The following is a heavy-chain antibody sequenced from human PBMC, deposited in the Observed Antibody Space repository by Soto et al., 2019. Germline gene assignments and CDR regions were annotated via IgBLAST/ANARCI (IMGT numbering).Heavy chain of an antibody. Sequence: GGSLRLSCAASGFTVSSSYMSWARQAPGKGLEWVSVLYSGGSTYYADSVKGRFTISRDNSKNSLYLQLSSLRAEDTAVYYCARDGVGITTYFGFLDYWGQGTLVSVSS. V-gene: IGHV3-66*01. CDR1: GFTVSSSY. CDR3: ARDGVGITTYFGFLDY. D-gene: IGHD3-22*01. J-gene: IGHJ4*02. CDR2: LYSGGST.